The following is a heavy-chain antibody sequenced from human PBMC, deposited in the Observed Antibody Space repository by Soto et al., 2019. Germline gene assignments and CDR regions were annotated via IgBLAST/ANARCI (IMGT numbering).Heavy chain of an antibody. CDR3: AKFGMATTKRSPPYYIDY. V-gene: IGHV3-23*01. J-gene: IGHJ4*02. D-gene: IGHD1-1*01. CDR2: ISGSGGGT. CDR1: GFTFSSYA. Sequence: GGSLTLSCAASGFTFSSYAMSWVRQAPGKGLEWVSSISGSGGGTYYADPVKGRFTFSRDNSKNTLYLQMNSLRAEDTAVYYCAKFGMATTKRSPPYYIDYWGQGALVTVSS.